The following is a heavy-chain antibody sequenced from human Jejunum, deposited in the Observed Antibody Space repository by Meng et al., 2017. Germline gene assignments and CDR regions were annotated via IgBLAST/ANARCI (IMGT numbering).Heavy chain of an antibody. V-gene: IGHV3-23*01. CDR1: GFTFNNYA. J-gene: IGHJ6*02. CDR2: IGLDRIT. D-gene: IGHD3-22*01. Sequence: GGSLRLSYAASGFTFNNYAMSWVRQAPGKGLEWVSAIGLDRITHHSDSVKGRFTISRDHSGSPLYLQMDSLRAEDTAVYYCARYHYDRSNFYGLDVWGQGTTVTVSS. CDR3: ARYHYDRSNFYGLDV.